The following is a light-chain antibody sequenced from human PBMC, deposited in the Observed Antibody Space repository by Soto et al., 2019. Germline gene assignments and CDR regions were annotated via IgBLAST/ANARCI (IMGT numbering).Light chain of an antibody. Sequence: EIVLTQSPATLSLSPGERATLSCRASQSVSYYLAWYQQRPGQAPRLLIYDASNRATGIPARFSGSGSGTDFTLTISSLEPEDFAVYYCQQRSNSRGTFGGGTKVEIK. V-gene: IGKV3-11*01. CDR2: DAS. J-gene: IGKJ4*01. CDR3: QQRSNSRGT. CDR1: QSVSYY.